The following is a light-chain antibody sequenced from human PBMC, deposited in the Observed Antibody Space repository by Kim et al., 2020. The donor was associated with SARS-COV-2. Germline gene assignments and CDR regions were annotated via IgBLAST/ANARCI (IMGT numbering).Light chain of an antibody. CDR1: ELGDKY. J-gene: IGLJ2*01. V-gene: IGLV3-1*01. CDR3: QAWDSSTAV. CDR2: QDS. Sequence: VATGQTASISWTDDELGDKYACWYQQKPGQSPVLVIYQDSKRPSGIPERVSSSNSGNTATLTISGTQAMDEADYYWQAWDSSTAVFGGGTQLTVL.